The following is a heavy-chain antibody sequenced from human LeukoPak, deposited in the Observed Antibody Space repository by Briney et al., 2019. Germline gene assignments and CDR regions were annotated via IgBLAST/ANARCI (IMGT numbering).Heavy chain of an antibody. CDR3: AGAVAGTGVGYFQH. D-gene: IGHD6-19*01. J-gene: IGHJ1*01. CDR2: INHSGSP. CDR1: GGSFSGYY. Sequence: SETLSLTCAVYGGSFSGYYWSWIRQPPGKGLEWIGEINHSGSPNYNPSLKSRVTISVDTSKNQFSLKLSSVTAADTAVYYCAGAVAGTGVGYFQHWGQGTLVTVSS. V-gene: IGHV4-34*01.